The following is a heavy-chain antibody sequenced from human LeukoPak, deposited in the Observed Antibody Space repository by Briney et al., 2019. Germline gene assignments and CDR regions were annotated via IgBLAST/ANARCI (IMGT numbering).Heavy chain of an antibody. Sequence: GASVKVSCKAPGYTFSGYYIHWVRQAPGHGLEWMGWINPNSGSTNYAQKFQGRVTLTRDTSINTAYMELSRLRSDDTAVYYCARVLRYYDILSKPFDYWGQGTLVTVSS. CDR2: INPNSGST. D-gene: IGHD3-9*01. CDR1: GYTFSGYY. V-gene: IGHV1-2*02. CDR3: ARVLRYYDILSKPFDY. J-gene: IGHJ4*02.